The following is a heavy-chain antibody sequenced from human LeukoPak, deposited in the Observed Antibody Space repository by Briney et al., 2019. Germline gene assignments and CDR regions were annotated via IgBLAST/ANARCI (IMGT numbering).Heavy chain of an antibody. J-gene: IGHJ4*02. CDR2: IYSGGST. CDR1: GFTVGSNY. CDR3: AREAYCSGGSCYPSYDY. Sequence: GGSLRLSCAASGFTVGSNYMSWVRQAPGKGLEWISVIYSGGSTYYADSVKGRFTISRDNSKNTLYLQMNSLRAEDTAVYYCAREAYCSGGSCYPSYDYWGQGTLVTVSS. V-gene: IGHV3-66*01. D-gene: IGHD2-15*01.